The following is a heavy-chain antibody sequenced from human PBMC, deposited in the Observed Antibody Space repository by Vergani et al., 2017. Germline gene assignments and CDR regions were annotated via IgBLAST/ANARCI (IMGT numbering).Heavy chain of an antibody. V-gene: IGHV3-23*01. CDR1: GFTFTAHG. CDR2: ISGQNFRT. D-gene: IGHD3-3*01. J-gene: IGHJ5*02. Sequence: EVQLLESGGGSAQPGESLRLSCVASGFTFTAHGLNWVRQAPGKGLEWVSGISGQNFRTHYADSVKGRFTISRDNAKNTLFLQMNSLRAEDTAVYYCARARKFRFGVVWENWFDPWGQGTLVTVSS. CDR3: ARARKFRFGVVWENWFDP.